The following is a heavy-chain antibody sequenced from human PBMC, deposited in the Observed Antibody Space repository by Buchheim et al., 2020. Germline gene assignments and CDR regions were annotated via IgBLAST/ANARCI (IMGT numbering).Heavy chain of an antibody. CDR3: ARVPGYSGYDGFDP. CDR1: GGSISSSDW. J-gene: IGHJ5*02. CDR2: IFHSGST. D-gene: IGHD5-12*01. V-gene: IGHV4-4*02. Sequence: QVQLQESGPGLVKPSGTLSLTCGVSGGSISSSDWWNWFRQPPGKGLQWIGEIFHSGSTHYNPSLKSRVTISVDKYNTTFSPSLSSVTAADTAVYFCARVPGYSGYDGFDPWGQGTL.